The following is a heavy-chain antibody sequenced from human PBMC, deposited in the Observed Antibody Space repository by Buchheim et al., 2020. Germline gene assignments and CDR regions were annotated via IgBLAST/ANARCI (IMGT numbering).Heavy chain of an antibody. CDR1: GFTFSSYG. V-gene: IGHV3-30*02. CDR2: IRYDGSNK. J-gene: IGHJ6*02. CDR3: AKEGESSSSWLYYYDMDV. D-gene: IGHD6-6*01. Sequence: QVQLVESGGGVVQPGRSLRLSCAASGFTFSSYGMHWVRQAPGKGLEWVAFIRYDGSNKYYADSVKGRFTISRDNSKNTLYLKMNSLRAEETAVYYCAKEGESSSSWLYYYDMDVWGQGTT.